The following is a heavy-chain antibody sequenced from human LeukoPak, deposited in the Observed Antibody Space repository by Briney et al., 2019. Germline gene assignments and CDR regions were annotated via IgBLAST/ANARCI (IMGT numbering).Heavy chain of an antibody. V-gene: IGHV1-2*02. CDR1: GYTFTGYY. D-gene: IGHD2-2*01. Sequence: ASVKVSCKASGYTFTGYYMHWVRQAPGQGLEWMGWINPNSGGTNYAQKFQGRVTMTGDTSISTAYMELSRLRSDDTAVYYCASTHPYCSSTSCYPDNWFDPWGQGTLVTVSS. J-gene: IGHJ5*02. CDR3: ASTHPYCSSTSCYPDNWFDP. CDR2: INPNSGGT.